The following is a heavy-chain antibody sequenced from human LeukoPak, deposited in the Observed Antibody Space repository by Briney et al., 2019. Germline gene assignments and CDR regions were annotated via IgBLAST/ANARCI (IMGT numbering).Heavy chain of an antibody. J-gene: IGHJ4*02. Sequence: SETLSLTCTVSGGSISSSSYYWGWIRQPPGKGLEWIGSIYYSGSTYYNPSLKSRVTISVDTSKNQFSLKLSSVTAADTAVYYCASFVGSGSYSDYWGQGTLVTVSS. CDR3: ASFVGSGSYSDY. CDR1: GGSISSSSYY. D-gene: IGHD3-10*01. CDR2: IYYSGST. V-gene: IGHV4-39*01.